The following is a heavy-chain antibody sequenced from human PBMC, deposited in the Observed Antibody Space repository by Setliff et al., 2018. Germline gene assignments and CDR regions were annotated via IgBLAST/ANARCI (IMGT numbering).Heavy chain of an antibody. CDR2: IYTSWST. D-gene: IGHD3-3*01. CDR1: GDSISSRTYY. Sequence: SETLSLTCTVSGDSISSRTYYWSWIRQPAGKGLEWIGQIYTSWSTNYNPSLNSRVTISVDTSKNQFSLKLSSVTAADTAVYYCARMSGFQYMDVWGKGTTVTVSS. CDR3: ARMSGFQYMDV. J-gene: IGHJ6*03. V-gene: IGHV4-61*09.